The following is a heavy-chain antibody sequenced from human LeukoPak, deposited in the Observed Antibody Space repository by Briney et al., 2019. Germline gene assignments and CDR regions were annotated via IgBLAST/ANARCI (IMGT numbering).Heavy chain of an antibody. Sequence: GGSLRLSCAASGFTFSNYAIHWVRQAPGKGLEWVAVISYDGSNKYYADSVRGRFTISRDNSKNTLYLQMNSLRAEDTAVYYCAKSWYYYYGMDVWGQGTTVTVSS. CDR3: AKSWYYYYGMDV. J-gene: IGHJ6*02. V-gene: IGHV3-30-3*02. CDR2: ISYDGSNK. CDR1: GFTFSNYA. D-gene: IGHD6-13*01.